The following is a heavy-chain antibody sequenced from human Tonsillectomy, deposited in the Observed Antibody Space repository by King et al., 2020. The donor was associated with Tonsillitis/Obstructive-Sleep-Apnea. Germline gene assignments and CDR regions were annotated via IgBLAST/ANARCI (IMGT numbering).Heavy chain of an antibody. D-gene: IGHD4-11*01. CDR3: ARGEGDYGNNNSFEY. CDR1: GYTFTNYY. CDR2: INPNSGGT. J-gene: IGHJ4*02. Sequence: QLVQSGAEVKKPGASVKVSCKASGYTFTNYYMHWVRQAPGQGLEWMGWINPNSGGTNYAQKFQGRVTMTRDTSISTAYMELSSLRSDDTAVYYCARGEGDYGNNNSFEYWGQGTLVTVSS. V-gene: IGHV1-2*02.